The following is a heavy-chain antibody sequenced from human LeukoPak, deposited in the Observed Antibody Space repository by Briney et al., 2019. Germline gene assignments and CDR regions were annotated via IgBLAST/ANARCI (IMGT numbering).Heavy chain of an antibody. D-gene: IGHD2-2*02. J-gene: IGHJ4*02. V-gene: IGHV3-74*01. CDR2: INIDGSST. CDR1: GFTFSSYW. Sequence: GGSLRLSCVASGFTFSSYWMHWVRQAPGKGLVWVSHINIDGSSTDYADPVKGRFTISRDNAKNTLYLQLNSLRAEGTAVYYCARVRYCSSTSCYIYFEYWGQGTLVTVSS. CDR3: ARVRYCSSTSCYIYFEY.